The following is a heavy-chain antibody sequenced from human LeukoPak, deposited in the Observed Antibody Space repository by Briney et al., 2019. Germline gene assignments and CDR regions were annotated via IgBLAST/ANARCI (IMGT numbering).Heavy chain of an antibody. CDR3: ARVLTTVTTVDY. Sequence: ASVKVSCKASGYTFTGYYMHWVRQAPGQGLEWMGWINPNSGGTNYAQKFQGRVTMTRDTSISTAYMELRSLRSDDTAVYYCARVLTTVTTVDYWGQGTLVTVSS. CDR2: INPNSGGT. D-gene: IGHD4-17*01. J-gene: IGHJ4*02. V-gene: IGHV1-2*02. CDR1: GYTFTGYY.